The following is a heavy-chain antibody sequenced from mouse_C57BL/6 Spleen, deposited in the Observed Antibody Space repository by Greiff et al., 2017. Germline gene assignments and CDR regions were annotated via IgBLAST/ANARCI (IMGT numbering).Heavy chain of an antibody. J-gene: IGHJ4*01. CDR2: SRNKANDYTT. CDR3: ARDAGGLTGTLYAMDY. Sequence: EVKLMESGGGLVQSGRSLRLSCATSGFTFSDFYMEWVRQAPGKGLEWIAASRNKANDYTTEYSASVKGRFIVSRDTSQSILYLQMNALRAEDTAIYYCARDAGGLTGTLYAMDYWGQGTSVTVSS. D-gene: IGHD4-1*01. CDR1: GFTFSDFY. V-gene: IGHV7-1*01.